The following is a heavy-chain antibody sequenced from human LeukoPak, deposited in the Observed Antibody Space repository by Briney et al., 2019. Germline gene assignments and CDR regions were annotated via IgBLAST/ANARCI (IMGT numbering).Heavy chain of an antibody. CDR1: GFTFSSYA. V-gene: IGHV3-30*04. J-gene: IGHJ4*02. CDR3: AKDQLLSMVRGVTHFDY. Sequence: GRSLRLSCAASGFTFSSYAMHWVRQAPGKGLEWVAVISYDGSNKYYADSVKGRFTISRDNSKNTLYLQMNSLRAEDTAVYYCAKDQLLSMVRGVTHFDYWGQGTLVTVSS. D-gene: IGHD3-10*01. CDR2: ISYDGSNK.